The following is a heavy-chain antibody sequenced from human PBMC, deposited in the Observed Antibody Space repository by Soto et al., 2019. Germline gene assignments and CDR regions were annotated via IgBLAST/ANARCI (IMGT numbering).Heavy chain of an antibody. J-gene: IGHJ3*02. V-gene: IGHV3-74*01. CDR3: ARGGVPAALDI. D-gene: IGHD3-10*01. CDR2: INGDGSTT. CDR1: GFTLRNYY. Sequence: EVQLVESGGALVQPGGSLRLSCVVSGFTLRNYYMHWARQAPGKGLVWVSHINGDGSTTDYADSVKGRFTISRDNAKNTLYLQMNSLRAEDTAGYYCARGGVPAALDIWGEGTMVPVSS.